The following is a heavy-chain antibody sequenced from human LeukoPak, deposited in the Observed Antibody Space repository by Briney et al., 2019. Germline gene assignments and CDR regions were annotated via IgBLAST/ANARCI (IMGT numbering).Heavy chain of an antibody. J-gene: IGHJ4*02. CDR1: GFTFSSYA. Sequence: PGGSLRLSCAASGFTFSSYAMSWVRQAPGKGLEWVSAISGSGGSTYYAASVKGRFTISRDNSKNTLYLQMNSLRAEDTAVYYCAKGYSSSPRTLFDYWGQGTLVTVSS. V-gene: IGHV3-23*01. D-gene: IGHD6-6*01. CDR2: ISGSGGST. CDR3: AKGYSSSPRTLFDY.